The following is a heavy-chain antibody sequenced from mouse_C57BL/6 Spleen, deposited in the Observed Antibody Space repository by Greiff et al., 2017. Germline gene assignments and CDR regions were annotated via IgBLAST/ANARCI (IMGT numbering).Heavy chain of an antibody. Sequence: QVQLQQPGAELVKPGASVKLSCKASGYTFTSYWMQWVKQRPGQGLEWIGEIDPSDSYTNYNQKFKGKATLTVDTSSSTAYMQLSSLTSEVSAVYYCAGPYYSNQYYFDYWGQGTTLTVSS. J-gene: IGHJ2*01. CDR1: GYTFTSYW. V-gene: IGHV1-50*01. CDR3: AGPYYSNQYYFDY. CDR2: IDPSDSYT. D-gene: IGHD2-5*01.